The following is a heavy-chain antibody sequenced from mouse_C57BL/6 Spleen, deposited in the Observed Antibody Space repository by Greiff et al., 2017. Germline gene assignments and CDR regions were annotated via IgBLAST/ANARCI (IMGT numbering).Heavy chain of an antibody. D-gene: IGHD1-1*01. CDR2: IYPGDGDT. CDR1: GYAFSSSW. Sequence: QVQLKESGPELVKPGASVKISCKASGYAFSSSWMNWVKQRPGKGLEWIGRIYPGDGDTNYNGKFKGKATLTADKSSSTAYMQLSSLTSEDSAVYFCAIVTTVAPYAMDYWGQGTSVTVSS. J-gene: IGHJ4*01. V-gene: IGHV1-82*01. CDR3: AIVTTVAPYAMDY.